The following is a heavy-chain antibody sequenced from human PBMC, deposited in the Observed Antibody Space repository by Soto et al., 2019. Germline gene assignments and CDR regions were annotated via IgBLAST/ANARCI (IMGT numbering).Heavy chain of an antibody. J-gene: IGHJ4*02. CDR3: AREANSYGRRFDY. V-gene: IGHV3-48*03. CDR1: GFNLRSYE. Sequence: VHLVQSGGGSLRPGGSLRLSCAASGFNLRSYEMNWVRQAPGKGPEWLSYISSSGSTKYYVDSVKGRFTISRDNAKNALYLQMNSLRAEDTAVYYCAREANSYGRRFDYWGQGTLVTVSS. D-gene: IGHD5-18*01. CDR2: ISSSGSTK.